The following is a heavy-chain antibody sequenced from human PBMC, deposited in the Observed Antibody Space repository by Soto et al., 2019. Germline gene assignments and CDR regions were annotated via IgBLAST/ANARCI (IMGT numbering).Heavy chain of an antibody. Sequence: GGSLRLSCAASGFTFSSYSMNWVRQAPGKGLGWVSSITSSSSYIYYADSVKGRFTISRDNAKNSLYLQMNSLRAEDTAVYYCARTLRAHDAFDIWGQGRIVT. V-gene: IGHV3-21*01. CDR1: GFTFSSYS. CDR2: ITSSSSYI. CDR3: ARTLRAHDAFDI. J-gene: IGHJ3*02.